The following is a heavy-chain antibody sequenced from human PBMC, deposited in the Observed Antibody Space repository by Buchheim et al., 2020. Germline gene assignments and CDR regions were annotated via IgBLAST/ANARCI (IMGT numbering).Heavy chain of an antibody. J-gene: IGHJ5*02. V-gene: IGHV3-21*01. CDR3: ARDRSSSWYNWLDP. CDR2: ISSSISYI. CDR1: GFTFSSYS. Sequence: EVQLVESGGGLVKPGGSLRLSCAASGFTFSSYSMNWVRQAPGKGLEWVSSISSSISYIYYAVSVKGRFTISRDNAKNSLFLQMNSLRVDDTAVYYCARDRSSSWYNWLDPWGQGT. D-gene: IGHD6-13*01.